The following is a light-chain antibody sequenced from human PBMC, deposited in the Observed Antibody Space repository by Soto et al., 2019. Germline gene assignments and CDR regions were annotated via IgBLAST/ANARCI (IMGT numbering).Light chain of an antibody. J-gene: IGLJ1*01. CDR1: SSDVGGYNY. V-gene: IGLV2-14*01. CDR3: CSYTVSGTYV. CDR2: AVS. Sequence: QSALTQPASVSGSPGQSITISCTGTSSDVGGYNYVSWYQQHPGKAPKLMIYAVSNRPSGVSNRFSGSKSGNTATLTISGLQAADEADYYCCSYTVSGTYVFGTGTKLTVL.